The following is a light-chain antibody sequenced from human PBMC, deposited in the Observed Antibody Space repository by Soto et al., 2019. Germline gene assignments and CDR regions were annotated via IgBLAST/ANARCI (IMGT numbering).Light chain of an antibody. V-gene: IGLV2-14*03. J-gene: IGLJ1*01. CDR3: CSYADGSIYF. CDR1: SRDVGAYDY. Sequence: HCVLTHPASVSGAPGHSITISFTGTSRDVGAYDYVSWYLQYPDKAPQLLIYYVDHRPSGVSSRFSGSKSGNTASLTISGLQAEDEGDYYCCSYADGSIYFFGTGTKVTVL. CDR2: YVD.